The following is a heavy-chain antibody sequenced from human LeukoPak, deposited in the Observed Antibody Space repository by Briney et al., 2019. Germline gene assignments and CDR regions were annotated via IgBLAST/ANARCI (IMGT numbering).Heavy chain of an antibody. D-gene: IGHD5-12*01. V-gene: IGHV3-23*01. J-gene: IGHJ4*02. CDR3: TRHPRGYTGYDFRGPHTYYLDH. CDR2: ISDDGGAT. Sequence: GGSLRLSCAASGFTFSNYGMTWVRQAPGKGLEWVSKISDDGGATSYADSVKGRFTVSRDNSKTTLYLQMNSLRAEDTAVYFCTRHPRGYTGYDFRGPHTYYLDHWGQGTLVTVSS. CDR1: GFTFSNYG.